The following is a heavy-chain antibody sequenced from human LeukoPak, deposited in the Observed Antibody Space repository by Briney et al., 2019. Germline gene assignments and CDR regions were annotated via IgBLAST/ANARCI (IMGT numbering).Heavy chain of an antibody. CDR3: ASAYYSDTRGFDY. CDR1: GFTFSSYW. J-gene: IGHJ4*02. CDR2: INSDGSST. V-gene: IGHV3-74*01. Sequence: GGSLRLSCAASGFTFSSYWMHWVRQAPGKGLVWGSRINSDGSSTSYADSVKGRFTISRDNAKNTLYLQMNSLRAEDTAVYYCASAYYSDTRGFDYWGQGTLVTVSS. D-gene: IGHD3-22*01.